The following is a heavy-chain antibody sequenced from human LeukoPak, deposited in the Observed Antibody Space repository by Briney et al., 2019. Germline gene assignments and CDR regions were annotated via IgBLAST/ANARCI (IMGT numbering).Heavy chain of an antibody. Sequence: SETLSLTCAVYGGSFSGYYWSWIRQPPGKGLEWIGEINHSGSTNYNPSLKSRVTISVDTSKNQFSLKLSSVTAADTAVYYCARRGIAVAGPIRTWGQGTLVTVSP. J-gene: IGHJ5*02. CDR3: ARRGIAVAGPIRT. CDR1: GGSFSGYY. CDR2: INHSGST. D-gene: IGHD6-19*01. V-gene: IGHV4-34*01.